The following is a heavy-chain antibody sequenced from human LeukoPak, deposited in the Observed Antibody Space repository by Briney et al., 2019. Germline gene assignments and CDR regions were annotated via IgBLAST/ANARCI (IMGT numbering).Heavy chain of an antibody. J-gene: IGHJ3*02. CDR3: ARDLLTGHDAFDI. Sequence: SETLSLTCTVSGGSISSYYWSWIRQPPGKGLEWIGYIYYSGSTNYNPSLKSRVTISVDTSKNQFSLKLSSVTAADTAVYYCARDLLTGHDAFDIWGQETMVTVSS. V-gene: IGHV4-59*01. CDR2: IYYSGST. D-gene: IGHD7-27*01. CDR1: GGSISSYY.